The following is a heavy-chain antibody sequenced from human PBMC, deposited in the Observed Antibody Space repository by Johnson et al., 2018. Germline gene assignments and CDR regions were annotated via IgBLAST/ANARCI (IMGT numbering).Heavy chain of an antibody. CDR2: IYPGDSDT. CDR1: GYSFTYYW. V-gene: IGHV5-51*01. CDR3: ARRRSGSYYLYAFDI. J-gene: IGHJ3*02. D-gene: IGHD1-26*01. Sequence: VQLVESGAEVKKPGESLKISCKGSGYSFTYYWIGWVRQMPGKGLEWMGIIYPGDSDTRYSTSFQGQVTISADKSTSTAYLQWSSLKASDTAIYYCARRRSGSYYLYAFDIWGQGTMVTVSS.